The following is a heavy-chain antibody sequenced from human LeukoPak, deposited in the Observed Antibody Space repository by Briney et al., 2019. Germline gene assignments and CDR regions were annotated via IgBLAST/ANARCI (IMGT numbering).Heavy chain of an antibody. CDR3: AGGSSWYIGY. CDR1: GFTFSSYW. CDR2: INTDGTST. Sequence: GGSLRLSCAASGFTFSSYWIHWVRQAPGKGLVWVSHINTDGTSTNYADSVKGRFTISRDNSKNTLYLQMNSLRAEDTAVYYCAGGSSWYIGYWGQGTLVTVSS. V-gene: IGHV3-74*01. J-gene: IGHJ4*02. D-gene: IGHD6-13*01.